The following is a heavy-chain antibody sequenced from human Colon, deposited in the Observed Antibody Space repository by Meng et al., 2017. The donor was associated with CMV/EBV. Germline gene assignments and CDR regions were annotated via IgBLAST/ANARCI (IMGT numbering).Heavy chain of an antibody. Sequence: GSLRLSCAASGFTFNTYGMHWVRQAAGKGLEWVAFIRYDGTNKYYADSVKGRFSISRDNSKSTLYLQMNSLRREDTAVYYCVKDVPTFFFDFWGQGTLVTVSS. CDR3: VKDVPTFFFDF. J-gene: IGHJ4*02. CDR2: IRYDGTNK. D-gene: IGHD2-2*01. CDR1: GFTFNTYG. V-gene: IGHV3-30*02.